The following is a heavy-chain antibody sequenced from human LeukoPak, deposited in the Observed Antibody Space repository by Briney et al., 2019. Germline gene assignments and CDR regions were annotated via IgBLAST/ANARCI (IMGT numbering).Heavy chain of an antibody. D-gene: IGHD6-19*01. CDR1: GFTFSGYD. J-gene: IGHJ4*02. CDR2: ISGSGGRT. V-gene: IGHV3-23*01. Sequence: PGGSLRLSCAASGFTFSGYDMNWVRQAPGKGLEWVSAISGSGGRTYYADSVKGRFTIARDNSKNTLYLQMNSLRAEDTAVYYCAKDLVAGRSSGSTSTDFDYWGQGTLVTVSS. CDR3: AKDLVAGRSSGSTSTDFDY.